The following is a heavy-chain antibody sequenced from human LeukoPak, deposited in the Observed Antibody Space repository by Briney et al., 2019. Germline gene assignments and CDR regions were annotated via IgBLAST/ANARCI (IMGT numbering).Heavy chain of an antibody. CDR3: ARDGRFWAPMVRGVPTRFDY. CDR1: GFTFSSYA. D-gene: IGHD3-10*01. CDR2: IYSGGDT. V-gene: IGHV3-66*01. J-gene: IGHJ4*02. Sequence: GGSLRLSCAASGFTFSSYAMSWVRQAPGKGLECVSVIYSGGDTYYADSVKGRFTISRDNSKNTLYLQMNSLRAEDTAVYYCARDGRFWAPMVRGVPTRFDYWGQGTLVTVSS.